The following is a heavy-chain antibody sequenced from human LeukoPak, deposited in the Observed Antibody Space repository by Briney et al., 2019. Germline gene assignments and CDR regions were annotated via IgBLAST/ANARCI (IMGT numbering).Heavy chain of an antibody. CDR2: INHSGST. D-gene: IGHD5-18*01. CDR1: GGSFSGYY. CDR3: ARVGYSLDY. V-gene: IGHV4-34*01. Sequence: SETPSLTCAVYGGSFSGYYWSWIRQPPGKGLEWIGEINHSGSTNYNPSLKSRVTISVDTSKNQFSLKLSSVTAADTAVYYCARVGYSLDYWGQGTLVTVSS. J-gene: IGHJ4*02.